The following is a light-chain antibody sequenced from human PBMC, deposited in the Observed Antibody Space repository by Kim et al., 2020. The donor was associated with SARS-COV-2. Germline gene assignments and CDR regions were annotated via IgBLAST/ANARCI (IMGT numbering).Light chain of an antibody. CDR3: NSRDTSDNQWV. CDR1: SLRTSY. V-gene: IGLV3-19*01. J-gene: IGLJ3*02. Sequence: ALGQTVTINRQGDSLRTSYASWYQLKPRQAPLLVLFGQNHRPSGIPARFSGSNSGNRSSLTITGAQAEDEADYYCNSRDTSDNQWVFGGGTKVTVL. CDR2: GQN.